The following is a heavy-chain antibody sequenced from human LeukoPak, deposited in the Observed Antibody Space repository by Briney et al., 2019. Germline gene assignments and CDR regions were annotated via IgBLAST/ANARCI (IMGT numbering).Heavy chain of an antibody. V-gene: IGHV3-23*01. Sequence: GGSLRLSCAASGFTFSSYAMSWVRQAPGKGLEWVSAISGSGGSTYYADSVKGRFTISRDNSKNTLYLQMNSLRAEDTAVYYCAKDSGVLWFGEDYYGMDVWGQGTMVTVS. J-gene: IGHJ6*02. D-gene: IGHD3-10*01. CDR1: GFTFSSYA. CDR2: ISGSGGST. CDR3: AKDSGVLWFGEDYYGMDV.